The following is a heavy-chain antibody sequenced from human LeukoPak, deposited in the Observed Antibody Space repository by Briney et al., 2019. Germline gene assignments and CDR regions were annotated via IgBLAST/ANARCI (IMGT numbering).Heavy chain of an antibody. J-gene: IGHJ4*02. CDR2: ITAGGDST. CDR3: AKSHASIWNVYDY. CDR1: GFTFSGYA. V-gene: IGHV3-23*01. D-gene: IGHD6-13*01. Sequence: GGSLRLSCAASGFTFSGYAMSWVRLAPGEGLEWVSAITAGGDSTYYAESVKGRFTISRDNLKNMVFLQMSTLRAEDTAIYYCAKSHASIWNVYDYWGQGTLVTVSS.